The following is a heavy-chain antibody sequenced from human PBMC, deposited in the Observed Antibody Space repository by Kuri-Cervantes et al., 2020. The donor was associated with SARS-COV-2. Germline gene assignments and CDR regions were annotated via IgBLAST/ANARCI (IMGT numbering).Heavy chain of an antibody. J-gene: IGHJ4*02. CDR3: APNDYDGSENSFDY. CDR1: GFTFSNYA. Sequence: GESLKISCAASGFTFSNYAIHWVRQAPGKGLEWVALISYDGSDKNYADSVKGRFTISRDNAKSSLYLQLNSLRAEDTAVYYCAPNDYDGSENSFDYWGQGTLVTVSS. V-gene: IGHV3-30*07. D-gene: IGHD3-10*01. CDR2: ISYDGSDK.